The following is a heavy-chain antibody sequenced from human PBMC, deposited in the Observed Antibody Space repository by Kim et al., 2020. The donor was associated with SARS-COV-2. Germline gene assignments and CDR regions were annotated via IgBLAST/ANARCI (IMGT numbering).Heavy chain of an antibody. CDR2: IYYSGST. CDR3: ARLMVRGFDY. Sequence: SETLSLTCTASGGSISSYYWRWIRQPPGKGLEWIGYIYYSGSTNYNPSLKSRVTISVDTSKNQFSLKLSSVTAADTAVYYCARLMVRGFDYWGQGTLVTVSS. CDR1: GGSISSYY. V-gene: IGHV4-59*08. J-gene: IGHJ4*02. D-gene: IGHD3-10*01.